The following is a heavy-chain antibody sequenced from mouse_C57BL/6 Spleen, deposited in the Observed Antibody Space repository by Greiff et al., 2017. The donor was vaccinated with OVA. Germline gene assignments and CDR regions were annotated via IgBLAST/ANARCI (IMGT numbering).Heavy chain of an antibody. CDR2: IDPANGNT. D-gene: IGHD3-3*01. Sequence: VQLQQSVAELVRPGASVKLSCTASGFHIKHPYLHWVKQRPEQGLEWIGRIDPANGNTNYSPKFQGKSTITADTSSNTAYLLLSSLTYEDTAIYYCARGAKAYYFDYWGQGTTLTFSS. J-gene: IGHJ2*01. V-gene: IGHV14-3*01. CDR1: GFHIKHPY. CDR3: ARGAKAYYFDY.